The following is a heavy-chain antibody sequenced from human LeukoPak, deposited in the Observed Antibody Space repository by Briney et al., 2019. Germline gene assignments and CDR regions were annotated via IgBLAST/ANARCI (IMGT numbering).Heavy chain of an antibody. CDR2: IRSKTYGRTT. CDR1: GFTFGDYA. CDR3: TSEAQYYYDRSGYSSSDY. D-gene: IGHD3-22*01. J-gene: IGHJ4*02. V-gene: IGHV3-49*04. Sequence: PGGSLRLSCTASGFTFGDYAMSWVRQAPGKGLEWVGFIRSKTYGRTTEYAASVKGRFTISRDDSKSIAYLQMNSLKTEDTAVYYCTSEAQYYYDRSGYSSSDYWGQGALVTVPS.